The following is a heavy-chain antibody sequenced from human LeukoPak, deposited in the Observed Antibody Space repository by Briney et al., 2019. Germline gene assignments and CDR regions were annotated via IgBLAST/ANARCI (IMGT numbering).Heavy chain of an antibody. V-gene: IGHV4-34*01. J-gene: IGHJ6*03. CDR2: INHSGST. D-gene: IGHD2-8*01. Sequence: PSETLSLTCAVYGGSFSGYYWSWIRQPPGKGLEWIGEINHSGSTNYNPSLKSRVTISVDTSKNQFSLKLSSVTAAGTAVYYCARGRRLQCTNGVCYRGYYYYMDVWGKGTTVTVSS. CDR1: GGSFSGYY. CDR3: ARGRRLQCTNGVCYRGYYYYMDV.